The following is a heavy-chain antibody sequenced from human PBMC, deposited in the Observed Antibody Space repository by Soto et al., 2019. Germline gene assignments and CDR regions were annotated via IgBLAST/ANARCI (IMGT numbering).Heavy chain of an antibody. D-gene: IGHD2-21*02. V-gene: IGHV3-23*01. CDR2: VSGRGGSK. CDR1: GFTFNHYA. CDR3: AKDSKVTTSLYFYYYGFDV. J-gene: IGHJ6*01. Sequence: GGSLRLSCTASGFTFNHYAMTWVRQAPGRGLEWVASVSGRGGSKKYADSVKGRFIISRDNSNSTLYLQMDSLGGEDTAVYYCAKDSKVTTSLYFYYYGFDVWGQGTTVTVYS.